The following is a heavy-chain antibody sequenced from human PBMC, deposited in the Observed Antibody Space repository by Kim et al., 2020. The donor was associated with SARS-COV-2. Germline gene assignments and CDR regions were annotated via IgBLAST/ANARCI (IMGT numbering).Heavy chain of an antibody. CDR2: IYCGGST. Sequence: GGSLRLSCAASGFTVSRYDMSWVRQAPGKGLEWVSVIYCGGSTNYSASAERRRTIFTDDYKKMMHHQMNSLRRADAAADYCSREGGTAAGKSVDIWDHGT. J-gene: IGHJ3*02. CDR3: SREGGTAAGKSVDI. CDR1: GFTVSRYD. V-gene: IGHV3-53*01. D-gene: IGHD6-13*01.